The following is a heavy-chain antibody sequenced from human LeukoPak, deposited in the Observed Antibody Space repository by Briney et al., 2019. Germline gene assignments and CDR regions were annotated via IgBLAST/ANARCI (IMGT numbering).Heavy chain of an antibody. J-gene: IGHJ3*02. CDR1: GGSFSGYY. CDR2: INHSGST. D-gene: IGHD5-18*01. CDR3: ARRRGDGYSYGARDAFDM. V-gene: IGHV4-34*01. Sequence: SETLSLTCAVYGGSFSGYYWSWIRQPPGKGLEWIGEINHSGSTNYNPSLKSRVTISVDTSKNQFSLKLSSVTAADTAVFYCARRRGDGYSYGARDAFDMWGQGTMVTVSS.